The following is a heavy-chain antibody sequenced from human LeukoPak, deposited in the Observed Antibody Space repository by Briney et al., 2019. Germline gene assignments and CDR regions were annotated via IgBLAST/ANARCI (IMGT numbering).Heavy chain of an antibody. CDR1: GFTVSTNY. CDR3: ARGRSSSWYLE. D-gene: IGHD6-13*01. Sequence: GGSLRLSCAASGFTVSTNYMSWVRQAPGKGLQWVSVIYTGGSTYSADAVKGRCTISRDNSKNTLYLQMNSLRADDTAVYYCARGRSSSWYLEWGQGTLVTVSS. V-gene: IGHV3-66*01. J-gene: IGHJ4*02. CDR2: IYTGGST.